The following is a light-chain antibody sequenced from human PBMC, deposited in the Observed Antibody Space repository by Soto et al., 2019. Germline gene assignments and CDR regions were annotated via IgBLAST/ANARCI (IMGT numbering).Light chain of an antibody. CDR2: EVS. V-gene: IGLV2-14*01. J-gene: IGLJ3*02. CDR3: SSYTGFNTLV. Sequence: QSALTQSASVSGSPGQSITISCTGTSGDVGGYNYVSWYQQHPGKAPKLMIHEVSNRPSGVSNRFSGSKSGNTASLTISGLQAEDEADYYCSSYTGFNTLVFGGGTKLTVL. CDR1: SGDVGGYNY.